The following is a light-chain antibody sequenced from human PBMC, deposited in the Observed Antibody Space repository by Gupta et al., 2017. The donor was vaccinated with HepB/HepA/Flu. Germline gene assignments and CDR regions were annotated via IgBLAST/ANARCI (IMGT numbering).Light chain of an antibody. Sequence: EIVLTHSPATLSWSPGERATLSCRASQSVSSYLAWYQQKPGQAPRLLIYDASNRATGIPARFSGSGSGTDFTLTISSLEPEDFAVYYCQQRSNLWTFGQGTKVEIK. CDR2: DAS. CDR1: QSVSSY. CDR3: QQRSNLWT. V-gene: IGKV3-11*01. J-gene: IGKJ1*01.